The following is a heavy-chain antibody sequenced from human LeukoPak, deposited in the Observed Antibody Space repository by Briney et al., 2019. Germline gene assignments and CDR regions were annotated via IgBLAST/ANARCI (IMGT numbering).Heavy chain of an antibody. V-gene: IGHV4-38-2*02. J-gene: IGHJ4*02. CDR3: AKHYMGSYNNRGLDS. CDR2: IYHSGST. CDR1: GYSISNGYY. D-gene: IGHD3-10*01. Sequence: SETLSLTCTVSGYSISNGYYWGWVRQPPGRGLEWIGSIYHSGSTYYNPSLESRVTISVDTSKNRFSLRLSSVTAADTAVYYCAKHYMGSYNNRGLDSWGQGTLVTVSS.